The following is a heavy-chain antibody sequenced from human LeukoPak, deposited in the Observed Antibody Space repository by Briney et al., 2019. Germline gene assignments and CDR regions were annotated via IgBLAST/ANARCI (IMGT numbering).Heavy chain of an antibody. D-gene: IGHD1-26*01. V-gene: IGHV1-18*01. J-gene: IGHJ5*02. CDR2: ISAYNGNT. CDR1: GYSFATYG. Sequence: ASVKVSCKTSGYSFATYGISWVRQAPGQGLEWMGWISAYNGNTNYAQKLQGRVTMTTDTSTSTAYMELRSLRSDDTAVYYCARDGGSGSYPPGWFDPWGQGTLVTVSS. CDR3: ARDGGSGSYPPGWFDP.